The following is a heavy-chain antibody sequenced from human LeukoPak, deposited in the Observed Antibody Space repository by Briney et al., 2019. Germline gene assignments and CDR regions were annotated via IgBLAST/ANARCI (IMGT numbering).Heavy chain of an antibody. CDR1: GGSISSYY. D-gene: IGHD4-17*01. CDR2: IYYSGST. Sequence: SETLSLTCSVSGGSISSYYWSWIRQPPGKGLEWIGYIYYSGSTNYNPSLKSRVTISVDTSKNQFSLKLSSVTAADTAVYYCARGQIGTTTVRGYNWFDPWGQGTLVTVSS. V-gene: IGHV4-59*12. CDR3: ARGQIGTTTVRGYNWFDP. J-gene: IGHJ5*02.